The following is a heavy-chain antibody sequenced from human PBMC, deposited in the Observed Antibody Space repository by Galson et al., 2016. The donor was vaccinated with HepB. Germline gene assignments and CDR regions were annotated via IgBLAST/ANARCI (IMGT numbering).Heavy chain of an antibody. CDR1: GGSINSGYY. J-gene: IGHJ4*02. Sequence: TLSLTCTVSGGSINSGYYWSWIRQLPGKGLEWIGYIYYSGSTYYNPSLKSRVSMSVDTSEKQFSLNLSSVTAADTAMYYCARDSGGSVDYWGQGTLVTVSS. V-gene: IGHV4-31*03. CDR3: ARDSGGSVDY. D-gene: IGHD2-15*01. CDR2: IYYSGST.